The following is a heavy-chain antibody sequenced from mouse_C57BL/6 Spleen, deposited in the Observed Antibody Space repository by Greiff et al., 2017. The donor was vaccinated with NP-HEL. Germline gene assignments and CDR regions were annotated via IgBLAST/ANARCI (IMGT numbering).Heavy chain of an antibody. V-gene: IGHV5-9*01. D-gene: IGHD4-1*01. CDR2: ISGGGGNT. Sequence: EVNVVESGGGLVKPGGSLKLSCAASGFTFSSYTMSWVRQTPEKRLEWVATISGGGGNTYYPDRVKGRFTISRDNAKNTLYLQMSSLRSEDTALYYCARHMGRYFDYWGQGTTLTVSS. CDR1: GFTFSSYT. J-gene: IGHJ2*01. CDR3: ARHMGRYFDY.